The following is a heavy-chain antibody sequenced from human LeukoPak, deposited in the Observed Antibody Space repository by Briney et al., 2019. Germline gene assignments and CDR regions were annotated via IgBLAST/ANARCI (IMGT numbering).Heavy chain of an antibody. Sequence: SETLSLTCTVSGGSISSYYWSWIRQPPGKGLEWIGYIYYSGSTNYNPSLKSRVTISVDTSKNQFSLKLSSVTAADTAVYYCARDFGGYYFDYWGQGTLVAVSS. D-gene: IGHD2-15*01. CDR1: GGSISSYY. CDR3: ARDFGGYYFDY. V-gene: IGHV4-59*01. CDR2: IYYSGST. J-gene: IGHJ4*02.